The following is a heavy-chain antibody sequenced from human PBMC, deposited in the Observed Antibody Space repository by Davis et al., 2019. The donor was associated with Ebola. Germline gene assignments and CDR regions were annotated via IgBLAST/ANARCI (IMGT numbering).Heavy chain of an antibody. V-gene: IGHV1-3*01. D-gene: IGHD6-19*01. CDR1: GYTFTSYA. CDR3: ARASFGYNSGWYADY. Sequence: AASVKVSCKASGYTFTSYAMNWVRQAPGQRLEWMGWVHGGNGNTKYSQRFQGRVTITTDTSASTVYLDLTSLRSDDTAVFHCARASFGYNSGWYADYWGPGSLVTVSS. J-gene: IGHJ4*02. CDR2: VHGGNGNT.